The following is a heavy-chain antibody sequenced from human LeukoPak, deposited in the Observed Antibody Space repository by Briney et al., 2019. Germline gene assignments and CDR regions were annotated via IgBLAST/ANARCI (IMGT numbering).Heavy chain of an antibody. J-gene: IGHJ6*04. CDR3: TELGITMIGGV. CDR2: ISSSGSTI. Sequence: GGSLRVSCAASGCTFSSYEMNWVRQAPGKGLEWVSYISSSGSTIYYADSVKGRFTISRDNAKNSLYLQMNSLRAEDTAVYYCTELGITMIGGVWGKGTTVTISS. V-gene: IGHV3-48*03. D-gene: IGHD3-10*02. CDR1: GCTFSSYE.